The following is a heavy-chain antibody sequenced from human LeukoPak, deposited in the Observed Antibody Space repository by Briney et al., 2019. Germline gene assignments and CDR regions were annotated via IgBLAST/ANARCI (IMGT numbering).Heavy chain of an antibody. CDR3: ARSSALDSFDY. CDR2: INAYNGNT. V-gene: IGHV1-18*01. Sequence: ASVKDSCKTSGYTFTTYGISWVRQAPGQGLEWMGWINAYNGNTIYAQKLHGRVTMTTDTSASTAYMELRSLRSDDTAVYYCARSSALDSFDYWGQTTLVTVSS. J-gene: IGHJ4*02. CDR1: GYTFTTYG.